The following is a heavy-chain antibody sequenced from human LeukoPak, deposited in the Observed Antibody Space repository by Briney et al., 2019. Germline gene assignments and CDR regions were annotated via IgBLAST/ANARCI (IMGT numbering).Heavy chain of an antibody. Sequence: ASVKVSCKASGYTFTSYGISWVRQAPGQGLEWMGWISAYNGNTNYAQKLQGRVTMTTDTSTSTAYMELRSLRSDDTAVYYCARDVYDFWSGYIYYYYYYMDVWGKGTTVTVSS. CDR1: GYTFTSYG. D-gene: IGHD3-3*01. V-gene: IGHV1-18*01. J-gene: IGHJ6*03. CDR3: ARDVYDFWSGYIYYYYYYMDV. CDR2: ISAYNGNT.